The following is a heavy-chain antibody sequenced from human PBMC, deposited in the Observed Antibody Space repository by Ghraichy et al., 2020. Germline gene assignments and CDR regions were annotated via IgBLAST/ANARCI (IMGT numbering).Heavy chain of an antibody. J-gene: IGHJ4*02. CDR2: IYSGGST. CDR1: GFTVSSNY. V-gene: IGHV3-53*01. CDR3: ARDNRELPYGRYFFDY. D-gene: IGHD2/OR15-2a*01. Sequence: LSLTCAASGFTVSSNYMSWVRQAPGKGLEWVSVIYSGGSTYYADSVKGRFTISRDNSKNTLYLQMNSLRAEDTAVYYCARDNRELPYGRYFFDYWGQGTLVTVSS.